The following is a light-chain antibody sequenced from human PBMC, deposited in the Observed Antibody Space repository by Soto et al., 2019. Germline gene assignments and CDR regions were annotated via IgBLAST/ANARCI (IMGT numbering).Light chain of an antibody. CDR1: QSVSSSY. CDR3: QQYGSSRIT. CDR2: GAS. J-gene: IGKJ5*01. V-gene: IGKV3-20*01. Sequence: EIVFTQSPSTLSLSPGERAPLSCRASQSVSSSYLAWYQQKPGQAPRLLIYGASSRATGIPDRFSGSGSGTDFTLTISRLEPEDFAVYYCQQYGSSRITFGQGTRLAI.